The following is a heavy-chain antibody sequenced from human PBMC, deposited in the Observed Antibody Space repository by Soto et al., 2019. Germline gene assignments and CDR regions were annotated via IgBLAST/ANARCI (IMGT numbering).Heavy chain of an antibody. J-gene: IGHJ4*02. Sequence: ASVKVSCKASGYTFTSYGISWVRQAPGQGLEWMGWISAYNGTTYYTDSVEGRFTISRDNSKNTLYLQMDSLRAEDTAVYYCARAPTVTTIFDCWGQGTLVTVSS. CDR2: ISAYNGTT. CDR3: ARAPTVTTIFDC. V-gene: IGHV1-18*01. CDR1: GYTFTSYG. D-gene: IGHD4-4*01.